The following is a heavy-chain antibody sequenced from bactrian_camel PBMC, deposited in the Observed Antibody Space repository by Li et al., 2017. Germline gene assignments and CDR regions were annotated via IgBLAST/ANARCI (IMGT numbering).Heavy chain of an antibody. V-gene: IGHV3S40*01. D-gene: IGHD5*01. Sequence: DVQLVESGGGLVQPGGSLRLSCAASGFTANYGMSWVRQAPGKGLEWVSAINSGGGSTYYADSVKGRITISRDNAKNTGYLQLNSLKTEDMAMYYRACGEYGLGQRFDYWAQGTQVTVS. CDR2: INSGGGST. CDR1: GFTANYG. CDR3: ACGEYGLGQRFDY. J-gene: IGHJ4*01.